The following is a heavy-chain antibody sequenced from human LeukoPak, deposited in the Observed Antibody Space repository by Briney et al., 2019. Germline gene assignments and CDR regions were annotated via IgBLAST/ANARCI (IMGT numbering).Heavy chain of an antibody. CDR1: GFTFSNFG. CDR3: VKDRYIDS. CDR2: ISYDGNNK. Sequence: GTSLRLSCAASGFTFSNFGIHWVRQAPGKGLEWVAVISYDGNNKYYADSVKGRFTISRDNSKNTLYLQMTSLRVEDAAVYYCVKDRYIDSWGQGTLVTVSS. J-gene: IGHJ4*02. V-gene: IGHV3-30*18.